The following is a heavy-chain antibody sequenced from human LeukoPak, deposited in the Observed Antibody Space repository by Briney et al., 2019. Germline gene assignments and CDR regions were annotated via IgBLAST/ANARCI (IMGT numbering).Heavy chain of an antibody. CDR1: GYTFTGYY. Sequence: ASVKVSCKASGYTFTGYYMHWVRQAPGQGLEWMGWINPNSGGTNYAQKFQGWVTMTRDTSISTAYVELSRLRSDDTAVYYCARDVCGGGGSCWASFDYWGQGTLVTVSS. D-gene: IGHD2-15*01. V-gene: IGHV1-2*04. CDR2: INPNSGGT. CDR3: ARDVCGGGGSCWASFDY. J-gene: IGHJ4*02.